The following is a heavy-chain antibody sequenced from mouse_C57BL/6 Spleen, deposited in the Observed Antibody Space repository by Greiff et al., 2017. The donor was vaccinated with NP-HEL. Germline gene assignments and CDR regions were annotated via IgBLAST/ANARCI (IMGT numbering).Heavy chain of an antibody. D-gene: IGHD2-10*02. J-gene: IGHJ4*01. Sequence: QVHVKQPGAELVRPGTSVKLSCKASGYTFTSYWMHWVKQRPGQGLEWIGVIDPSDSYTNYNQKFKGKATLTVDTSSSTAYMQLSSLTSEDSAVYYCARREYGNTPHYAMDYWGQGTSVTVSS. CDR3: ARREYGNTPHYAMDY. CDR1: GYTFTSYW. V-gene: IGHV1-59*01. CDR2: IDPSDSYT.